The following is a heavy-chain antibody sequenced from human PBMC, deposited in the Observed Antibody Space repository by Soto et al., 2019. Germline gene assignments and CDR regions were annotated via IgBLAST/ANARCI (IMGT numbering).Heavy chain of an antibody. CDR3: ARVTYYYDSSGYPGWFDP. Sequence: QVQLVQSGAEVKKPGSSVKVSCKASGGTFSSYAISWVRQAPGQGLEWMGGIIPIFGTVNYAQKFQGRVTITADESTSTAYMELSSLRSEDTAVYYCARVTYYYDSSGYPGWFDPWGQGTLVTVSS. CDR1: GGTFSSYA. V-gene: IGHV1-69*01. D-gene: IGHD3-22*01. J-gene: IGHJ5*02. CDR2: IIPIFGTV.